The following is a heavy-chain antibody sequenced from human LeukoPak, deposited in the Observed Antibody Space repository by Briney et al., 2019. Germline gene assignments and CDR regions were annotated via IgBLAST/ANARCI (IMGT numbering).Heavy chain of an antibody. D-gene: IGHD1-1*01. CDR2: IRYDGSNK. V-gene: IGHV3-30*02. CDR1: GFTFSNYG. J-gene: IGHJ3*02. CDR3: AKSLLTTATGTGRAFDI. Sequence: GGSLRLSCAASGFTFSNYGMHWVRQAPGKGLEWVAFIRYDGSNKYYADSVTGRFTISRDNSKNTLYLQMNSLRADDTAVYYCAKSLLTTATGTGRAFDIWGQGTMVTVSS.